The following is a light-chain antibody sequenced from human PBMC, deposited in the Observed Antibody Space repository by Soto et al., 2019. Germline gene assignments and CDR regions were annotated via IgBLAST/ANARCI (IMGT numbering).Light chain of an antibody. CDR1: LNVNSY. Sequence: VLTQSPAPLSLSPGERATLSCRSSLNVNSYLAWYQQKPGQAPRLLIYDASNRAAGIPARFSGSGSGTDFTLTISSLEPEDFAIYYCQQRQYWPPITFGQGTRLEIK. V-gene: IGKV3-11*01. CDR3: QQRQYWPPIT. CDR2: DAS. J-gene: IGKJ5*01.